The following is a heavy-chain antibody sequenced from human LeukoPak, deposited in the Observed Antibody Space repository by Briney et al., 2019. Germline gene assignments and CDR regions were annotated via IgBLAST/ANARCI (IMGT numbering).Heavy chain of an antibody. D-gene: IGHD3-10*01. V-gene: IGHV1-8*01. CDR3: CAGSGSYYLYMDV. Sequence: ASVTVSCKASGYTFTIYDINWVRQANGQGLEWMGWMNPNSGNTGYAQKFQGRVTMTRNTSISTAYMELSSLRSEDTAVYYCCAGSGSYYLYMDVWGKGTTVTVSS. J-gene: IGHJ6*03. CDR1: GYTFTIYD. CDR2: MNPNSGNT.